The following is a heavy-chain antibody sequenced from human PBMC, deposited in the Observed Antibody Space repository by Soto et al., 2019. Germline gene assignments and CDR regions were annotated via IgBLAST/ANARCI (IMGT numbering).Heavy chain of an antibody. CDR2: VDPRDGST. CDR3: ARVRSSGREFDY. J-gene: IGHJ4*02. V-gene: IGHV1-46*01. Sequence: QVQLVQSGAEMKRPGASVILSCKASGYIFTTYSIHWVRQTAGQGLEWLAKVDPRDGSTGYAQKFRGRVSMAWDTSTGTLSIEVSSLTSDDTATYYCARVRSSGREFDYWGQGTQVTVSS. D-gene: IGHD6-25*01. CDR1: GYIFTTYS.